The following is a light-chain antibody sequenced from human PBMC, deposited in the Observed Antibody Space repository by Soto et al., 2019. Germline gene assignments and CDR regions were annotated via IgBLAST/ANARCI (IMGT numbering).Light chain of an antibody. Sequence: QSVLTQPPSVSGAPGQRVTISCTGSSSNIGAGYDVHWYQQLPGTAPKLLIYGNTNRPSGVPDRFSGSRSGTSASLAITGLQAEDAGDYYCQSYDSSLSGSSVFGTGTKV. V-gene: IGLV1-40*01. CDR1: SSNIGAGYD. J-gene: IGLJ1*01. CDR2: GNT. CDR3: QSYDSSLSGSSV.